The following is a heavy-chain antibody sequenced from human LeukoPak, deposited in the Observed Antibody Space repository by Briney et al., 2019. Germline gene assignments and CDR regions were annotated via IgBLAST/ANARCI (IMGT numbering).Heavy chain of an antibody. D-gene: IGHD3-9*01. CDR3: ARAPLLTGYFDFDY. CDR1: GFTFDDYA. Sequence: GSLRLSCAASGFTFDDYAMHWIRQPAGKGLEWIGRIYISGSTNYNPSLKSRVTMSVDTSKNQFSLKLSSVTAADTAVYYCARAPLLTGYFDFDYWGQGTLVTVSS. J-gene: IGHJ4*02. V-gene: IGHV4-4*07. CDR2: IYISGST.